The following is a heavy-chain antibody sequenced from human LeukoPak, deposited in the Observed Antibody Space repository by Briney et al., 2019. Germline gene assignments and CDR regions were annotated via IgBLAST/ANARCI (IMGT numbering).Heavy chain of an antibody. V-gene: IGHV3-7*01. CDR2: IKQDGSEK. D-gene: IGHD2-8*01. CDR3: ARGGMAVTRDLDY. CDR1: GCTFSSYW. Sequence: GGSLRLSCAASGCTFSSYWMSWVRQAPGKGLEWVANIKQDGSEKYYVDSVKGRFTISRDNAKNSLYLQMNSLRAEDTALYYCARGGMAVTRDLDYWGQGTLVTISS. J-gene: IGHJ4*02.